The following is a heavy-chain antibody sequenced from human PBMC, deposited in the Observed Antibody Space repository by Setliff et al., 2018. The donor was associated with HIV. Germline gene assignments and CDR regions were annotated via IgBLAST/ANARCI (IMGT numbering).Heavy chain of an antibody. CDR2: LRTGTGDT. Sequence: GASVKVSCKASGYTFTSYSMHWVRQAHGQRLEWMGWLRTGTGDTSYSEKFQGRLTITRDTSANTAYMELSNLRSEDTAIYYCLRRATAAEVFDYWGQGTLVTVSS. J-gene: IGHJ4*02. D-gene: IGHD6-13*01. CDR3: LRRATAAEVFDY. V-gene: IGHV1-3*04. CDR1: GYTFTSYS.